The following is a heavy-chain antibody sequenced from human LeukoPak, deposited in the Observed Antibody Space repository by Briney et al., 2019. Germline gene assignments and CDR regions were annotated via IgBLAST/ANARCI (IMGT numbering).Heavy chain of an antibody. CDR1: GGSISSSSYY. CDR2: IYYSGST. D-gene: IGHD6-13*01. J-gene: IGHJ4*02. Sequence: SETLSLTCTVAGGSISSSSYYWGWIRQPPGKGLEWIGRIYYSGSTYYNPSLKSRVTISVDTSKNQFSLKLSSVTAADTAVYYCARDNQQQLVYYFDYWGQETLVTVSS. V-gene: IGHV4-39*07. CDR3: ARDNQQQLVYYFDY.